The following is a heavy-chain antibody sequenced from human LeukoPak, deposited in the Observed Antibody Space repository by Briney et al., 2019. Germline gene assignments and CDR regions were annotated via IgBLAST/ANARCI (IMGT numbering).Heavy chain of an antibody. CDR2: IYYSGST. CDR1: GGSISSSSYY. V-gene: IGHV4-39*01. D-gene: IGHD3-9*01. CDR3: ARSINVLRYFDWLSQGGPFDY. J-gene: IGHJ4*02. Sequence: PSETLSLTCTVSGGSISSSSYYWGWIRQPPGKGLEWIGSIYYSGSTYYNPSLKSRVTISVDTSKNQFSLKLSSVTAADTAVYYCARSINVLRYFDWLSQGGPFDYWGQGTLVTVSS.